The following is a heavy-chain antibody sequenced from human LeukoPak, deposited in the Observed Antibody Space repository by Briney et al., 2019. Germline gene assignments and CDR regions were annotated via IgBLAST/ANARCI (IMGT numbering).Heavy chain of an antibody. Sequence: GGSLRLSCAASGFIVNSYAMSWVRQAPGKGLAWVSLIYSDGVTQYADSVKGRFTISRDNSKNTLYLQMNSLRAEDTAVYYCARIGQTYGSGSPIDYWGQGTLVTVSS. CDR2: IYSDGVT. J-gene: IGHJ4*02. D-gene: IGHD3-10*01. CDR1: GFIVNSYA. CDR3: ARIGQTYGSGSPIDY. V-gene: IGHV3-53*01.